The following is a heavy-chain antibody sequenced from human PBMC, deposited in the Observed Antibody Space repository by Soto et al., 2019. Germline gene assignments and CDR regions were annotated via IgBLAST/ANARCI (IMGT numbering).Heavy chain of an antibody. V-gene: IGHV1-8*01. Sequence: QVQLVQSGAEVKKPGASVKVSCRASGYTFTSYDINWVRQATRQGLEWMGWMNPNSGNTGYAQKFQGRVTMTRNTSISTAYMELSSLRSEDTAVYYCARGRRYCSSTSCYYHFDYWGQGTLVTVSS. CDR1: GYTFTSYD. J-gene: IGHJ4*02. CDR2: MNPNSGNT. CDR3: ARGRRYCSSTSCYYHFDY. D-gene: IGHD2-2*01.